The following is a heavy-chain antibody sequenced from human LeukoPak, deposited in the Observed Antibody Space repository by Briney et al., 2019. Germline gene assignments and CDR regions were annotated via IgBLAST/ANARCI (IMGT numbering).Heavy chain of an antibody. D-gene: IGHD1-26*01. J-gene: IGHJ4*02. V-gene: IGHV4-4*07. Sequence: SETLSLTCLVSGYSISSGYYWSWIRQPAGKGLEWIGRIYTSGSTNYNPSLKSRVTMSVDTSKNQFSLKLSSVTAADTAVYYCARDLQSGSYYTPHYWGQGTLVTVSS. CDR2: IYTSGST. CDR3: ARDLQSGSYYTPHY. CDR1: GYSISSGYY.